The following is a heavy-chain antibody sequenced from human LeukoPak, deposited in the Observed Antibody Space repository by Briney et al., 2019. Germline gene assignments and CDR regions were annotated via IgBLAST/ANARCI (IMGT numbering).Heavy chain of an antibody. D-gene: IGHD6-19*01. V-gene: IGHV3-49*04. CDR3: TRDAVAGMTYYYYYGMDV. CDR2: IRSEAYGGTT. Sequence: GGSLRLSCTASGFTFGDYAMSWVRQAPGKGLEWVGFIRSEAYGGTTEYAASVKGRFTISRDDSKSIAYLQMNSLKTEDTAVYYCTRDAVAGMTYYYYYGMDVWGQGTTVTVSS. J-gene: IGHJ6*02. CDR1: GFTFGDYA.